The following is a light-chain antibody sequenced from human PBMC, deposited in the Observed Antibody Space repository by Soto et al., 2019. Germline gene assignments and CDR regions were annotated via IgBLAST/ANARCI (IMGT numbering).Light chain of an antibody. V-gene: IGKV2-28*01. J-gene: IGKJ5*01. CDR2: LAS. CDR1: QSLQHSNGYNY. CDR3: MQGVQMPPIT. Sequence: DIVMTQSPLSLPVTPGEPASISCRSSQSLQHSNGYNYLDWYFQKPGQSPQLLIHLASNRASGVPVRFSGSGCGTDFTLNISSVEAEDVGLYYCMQGVQMPPITFGQGTRLEIK.